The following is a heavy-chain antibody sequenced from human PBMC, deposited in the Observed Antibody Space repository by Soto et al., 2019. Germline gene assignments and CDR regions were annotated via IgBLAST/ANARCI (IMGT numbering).Heavy chain of an antibody. D-gene: IGHD3-10*01. CDR2: ISWNSGNI. J-gene: IGHJ4*02. V-gene: IGHV3-9*01. CDR3: AQDHGPGPDSPNNCEC. CDR1: GFTFDDYA. Sequence: HPGGSLRLSCSPSGFTFDDYAMHWVRQAPGRGLEWVSSISWNSGNIGYADSVKGRFTISRDNAKNSLYLQMNSLRAEDTASNHSAQDHGPGPDSPNNCECWGQGTQITVSS.